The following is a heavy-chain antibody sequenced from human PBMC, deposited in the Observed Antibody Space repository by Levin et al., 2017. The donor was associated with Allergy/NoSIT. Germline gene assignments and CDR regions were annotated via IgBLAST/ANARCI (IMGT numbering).Heavy chain of an antibody. Sequence: GESLKISCAASGFTFSSYGMHWVRQAPGKGLEWVALISYDGSNKDYADSVKGRFIISRDNSKNTLYLQMNSLRPEDTAVYYCAKYGGSYYFDYWGQGTLVTVSS. V-gene: IGHV3-30*18. CDR1: GFTFSSYG. D-gene: IGHD2-15*01. CDR3: AKYGGSYYFDY. J-gene: IGHJ4*02. CDR2: ISYDGSNK.